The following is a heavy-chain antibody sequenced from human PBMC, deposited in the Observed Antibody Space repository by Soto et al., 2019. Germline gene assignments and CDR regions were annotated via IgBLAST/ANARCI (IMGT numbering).Heavy chain of an antibody. J-gene: IGHJ4*02. V-gene: IGHV3-21*01. CDR3: AREWDEAFDS. CDR1: GFTFTSYV. D-gene: IGHD1-26*01. CDR2: IDAGSKYI. Sequence: EVQLVESGGGLVEPGGSLRLSCAASGFTFTSYVINWVRQAPGKGLEWVSSIDAGSKYIFYADSLKGRLTVYRDNAENSVYLQMNRLRADDTAIYYCAREWDEAFDSWGQGTLVTVSS.